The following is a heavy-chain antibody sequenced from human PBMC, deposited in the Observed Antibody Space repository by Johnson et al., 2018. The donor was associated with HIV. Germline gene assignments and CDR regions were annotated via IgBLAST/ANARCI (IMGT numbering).Heavy chain of an antibody. CDR3: AKLFLTTDAVDI. V-gene: IGHV3-33*06. J-gene: IGHJ3*02. D-gene: IGHD3-22*01. CDR2: VWYDGSNK. CDR1: GFTFSNYG. Sequence: VQLVESGGGVVQPGRSLRLSCAASGFTFSNYGMHWVRQAPGKGLEWVAVVWYDGSNKYYADSVMGRFTISRDNSKNTLYLQMNSLRDEDTAVYYCAKLFLTTDAVDIWGQGTMVTVSS.